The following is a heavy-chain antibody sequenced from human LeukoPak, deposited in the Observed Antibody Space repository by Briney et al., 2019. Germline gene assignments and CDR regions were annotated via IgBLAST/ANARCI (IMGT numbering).Heavy chain of an antibody. J-gene: IGHJ4*02. CDR1: GGTFSSYA. Sequence: WASVKVSCKASGGTFSSYAISWVRQAPGQGLEWMGGIIPIFGTANYAQKFQGRVTITADKSTSTAYMELSSLRSEDTAVYYCARGHGGNFNFDYWGQGTLVTVSS. V-gene: IGHV1-69*06. CDR3: ARGHGGNFNFDY. D-gene: IGHD4-23*01. CDR2: IIPIFGTA.